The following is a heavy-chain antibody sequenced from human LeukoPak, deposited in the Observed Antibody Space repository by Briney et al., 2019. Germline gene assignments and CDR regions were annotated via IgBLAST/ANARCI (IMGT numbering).Heavy chain of an antibody. J-gene: IGHJ6*02. CDR3: ARASEYYYDSSGYPTRRGMDV. CDR1: GGSISSYY. Sequence: PSETLSLTCTVSGGSISSYYWSWIRQHPGKGLEWIGYIYYSGSTYYNPSLKSRVTISVDTSKNQFSLKLSSVTAADTAVYYCARASEYYYDSSGYPTRRGMDVWGQGTTVTVSS. CDR2: IYYSGST. V-gene: IGHV4-59*06. D-gene: IGHD3-22*01.